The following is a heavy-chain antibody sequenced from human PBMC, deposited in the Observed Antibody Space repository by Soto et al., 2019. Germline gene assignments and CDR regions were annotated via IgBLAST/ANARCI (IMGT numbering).Heavy chain of an antibody. J-gene: IGHJ6*02. CDR3: ARVPVAVAATEDYYGLDV. V-gene: IGHV4-4*07. Sequence: SETLSLTCSVSGVSITSYYWSWIRQSAGGGLEWMGRINTDGLSTYSPSFKSRLTMSLDTSKNQVSLRLISVTAADTAVYFCARVPVAVAATEDYYGLDVWGQGTTVTVS. CDR1: GVSITSYY. CDR2: INTDGLS. D-gene: IGHD2-15*01.